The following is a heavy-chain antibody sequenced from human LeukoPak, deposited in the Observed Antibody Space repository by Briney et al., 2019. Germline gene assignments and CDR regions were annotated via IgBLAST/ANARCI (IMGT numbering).Heavy chain of an antibody. D-gene: IGHD5-18*01. CDR2: IKQDGSEK. CDR1: GFTFSSYW. Sequence: GGSLRLSCAASGFTFSSYWMSWVRQAPGKGLEWVANIKQDGSEKYYVDSVKGRFAISRDNAKNTLYLQMNSLRAEDTAVYYCARDAVDTANAVWGQGTTVTVSS. J-gene: IGHJ6*02. V-gene: IGHV3-7*01. CDR3: ARDAVDTANAV.